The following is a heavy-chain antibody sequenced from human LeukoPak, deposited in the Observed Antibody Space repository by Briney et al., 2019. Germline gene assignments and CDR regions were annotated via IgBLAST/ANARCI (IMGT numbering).Heavy chain of an antibody. V-gene: IGHV4-34*01. CDR1: GGSFSGYY. J-gene: IGHJ5*02. D-gene: IGHD5-18*01. Sequence: SETLSLTCAVYGGSFSGYYWSWIRQPPGKGLEWIGEINHSGSTNYNPSLKSRVTISVDTSKSQFSLKLSSVTAADTAVYYCATFFVDTGGWFDPWGQGTLVTVSS. CDR2: INHSGST. CDR3: ATFFVDTGGWFDP.